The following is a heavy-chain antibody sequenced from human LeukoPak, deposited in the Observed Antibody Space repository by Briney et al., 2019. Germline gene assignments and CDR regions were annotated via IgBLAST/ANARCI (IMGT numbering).Heavy chain of an antibody. CDR3: ALIVVVTAIHSDALDI. CDR1: GFTFSSYS. V-gene: IGHV3-21*01. J-gene: IGHJ3*02. CDR2: ISSSSSYI. D-gene: IGHD2-21*02. Sequence: GGSLRLSCAASGFTFSSYSMNWVRQAPGKGLEWVSPISSSSSYIYYADSVNGRFTISRDNAKNSLYLQMNSLRAEDTAVYYCALIVVVTAIHSDALDIWGQGTMVTVSS.